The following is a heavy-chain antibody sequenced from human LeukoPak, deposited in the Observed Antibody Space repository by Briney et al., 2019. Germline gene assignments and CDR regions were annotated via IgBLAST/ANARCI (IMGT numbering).Heavy chain of an antibody. Sequence: PGGSLRLSCAASGFTFSSYAMSWVRQAPGKGLEWDSAISGSGGSTYYADSVKGRFTISRDNSKNTLYLQMNSLRAEDTAVYYCAKDRRYCSSTSCHGNFDYWGQGTLVTVSS. CDR3: AKDRRYCSSTSCHGNFDY. CDR1: GFTFSSYA. J-gene: IGHJ4*02. V-gene: IGHV3-23*01. CDR2: ISGSGGST. D-gene: IGHD2-2*01.